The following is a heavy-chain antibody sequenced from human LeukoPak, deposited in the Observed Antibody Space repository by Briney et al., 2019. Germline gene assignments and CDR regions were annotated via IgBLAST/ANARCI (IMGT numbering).Heavy chain of an antibody. V-gene: IGHV3-7*01. D-gene: IGHD1-26*01. CDR1: GFIFSSYW. Sequence: PGGSLRLSCTAPGFIFSSYWMSWVRQAPGKGLEWVANIKQDGSEKYYVDSVKGRFTISRDNAKNSLYLQMNSLRAEDTAVYYCARDPYSGSYPAEYFQHWGQGTLVTVSS. J-gene: IGHJ1*01. CDR3: ARDPYSGSYPAEYFQH. CDR2: IKQDGSEK.